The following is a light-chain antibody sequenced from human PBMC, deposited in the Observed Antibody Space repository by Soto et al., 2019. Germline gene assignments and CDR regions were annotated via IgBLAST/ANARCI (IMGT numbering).Light chain of an antibody. J-gene: IGKJ5*01. CDR3: AVPPFLLIS. CDR2: DAY. CDR1: QSVSSN. V-gene: IGKV3-11*01. Sequence: TLYVSPGARATLSCRDSQSVSSNLDWDQKKPGQAPRLLIYDAYNRATGIPPRFSGIGPGTDFALGLCSLQPEDAALYYSAVPPFLLISFADRTRLAIK.